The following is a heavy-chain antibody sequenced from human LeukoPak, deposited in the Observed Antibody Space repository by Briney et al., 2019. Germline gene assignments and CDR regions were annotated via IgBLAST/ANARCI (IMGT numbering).Heavy chain of an antibody. CDR2: ISYDGSNK. CDR3: AKDLSSGGGYD. V-gene: IGHV3-30-3*01. Sequence: GGSLRLSCAASGFAFSNYAMHWVRQAPGKGLEWVAIISYDGSNKYYADSVKGQFTISRDNSKNTLYLQMNSLRPEDTARYYCAKDLSSGGGYDWGQGTLVTVSS. CDR1: GFAFSNYA. D-gene: IGHD3-16*01. J-gene: IGHJ4*02.